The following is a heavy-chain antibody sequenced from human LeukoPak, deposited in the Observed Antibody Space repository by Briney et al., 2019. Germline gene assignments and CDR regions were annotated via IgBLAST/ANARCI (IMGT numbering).Heavy chain of an antibody. CDR2: IYYSGST. CDR3: ARVGGGSSGWYFIDY. Sequence: PSETLSLTCTVSGGSIRSYYWSWIRQLPGKGLEWIGYIYYSGSTNYNPSLKRRVTISVDTSKNQLSLTLSSVTAADTAVYYCARVGGGSSGWYFIDYWGEGTLVTVSS. J-gene: IGHJ4*02. CDR1: GGSIRSYY. D-gene: IGHD6-19*01. V-gene: IGHV4-59*01.